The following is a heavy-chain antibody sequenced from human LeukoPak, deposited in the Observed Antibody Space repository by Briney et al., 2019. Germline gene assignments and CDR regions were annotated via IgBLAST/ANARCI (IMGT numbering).Heavy chain of an antibody. CDR3: AKVGGATSYFDY. J-gene: IGHJ4*02. Sequence: GGSLRLSCAASGFTFSSYAMSWVRQAPGKGLEWVSTISGSGGSTYYADSVKGRFTISRDNSKNMLYLQMNSLRAEDTAVYYCAKVGGATSYFDYWGQGTLVTVSS. CDR1: GFTFSSYA. CDR2: ISGSGGST. V-gene: IGHV3-23*01. D-gene: IGHD1-26*01.